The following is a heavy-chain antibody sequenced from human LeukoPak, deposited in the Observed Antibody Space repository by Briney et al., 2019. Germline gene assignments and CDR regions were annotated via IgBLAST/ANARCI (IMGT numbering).Heavy chain of an antibody. CDR1: GFTFSDYY. J-gene: IGHJ2*01. CDR2: ISSSSSYT. CDR3: ARDIVYGGTSGYFDL. V-gene: IGHV3-11*05. Sequence: GGSLRLSCAASGFTFSDYYMSWIRQAPGKGLEWVSYISSSSSYTNYADSVKGRFTISRDNAKNSLYLQMNSLRAEDTAVYYCARDIVYGGTSGYFDLWGRGTLVPVSS. D-gene: IGHD4-23*01.